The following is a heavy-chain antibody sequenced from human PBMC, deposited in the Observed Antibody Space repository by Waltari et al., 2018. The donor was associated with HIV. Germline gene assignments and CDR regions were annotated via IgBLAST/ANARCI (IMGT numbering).Heavy chain of an antibody. D-gene: IGHD6-13*01. CDR1: GFTFSRYS. V-gene: IGHV3-21*02. CDR3: ARDSRGTSWSLNWFDP. J-gene: IGHJ5*02. Sequence: EVQLVDSGGGLVKPGGSLRLSCAASGFTFSRYSMNWVRLSPGKGLECVSSISSSGSFIYYADSVKGRFTISRDNAQNSMYLQMNNLRADDSAMYYCARDSRGTSWSLNWFDPWGQGTLVTVSS. CDR2: ISSSGSFI.